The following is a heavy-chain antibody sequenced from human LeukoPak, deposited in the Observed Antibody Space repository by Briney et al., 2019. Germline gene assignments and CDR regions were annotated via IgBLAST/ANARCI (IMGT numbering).Heavy chain of an antibody. Sequence: GGSLRLSCAASGFTFDDYGMSWVRQAPGKGLEWVSGITWNGGSTGYADSLKGRFTISRDNAKNSLYLQMNSLRAEDTALYHCARVGGGSHRYHYYYMDVWGKGTTVTVSS. CDR2: ITWNGGST. V-gene: IGHV3-20*01. D-gene: IGHD1-26*01. CDR1: GFTFDDYG. CDR3: ARVGGGSHRYHYYYMDV. J-gene: IGHJ6*03.